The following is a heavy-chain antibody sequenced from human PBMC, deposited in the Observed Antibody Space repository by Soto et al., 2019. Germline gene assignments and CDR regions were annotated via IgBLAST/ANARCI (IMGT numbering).Heavy chain of an antibody. D-gene: IGHD3-22*01. CDR2: ISGSGGST. J-gene: IGHJ6*02. CDR1: GFTFSSYA. V-gene: IGHV3-23*01. CDR3: AKAMRVKGYYYYGMDV. Sequence: EVQLLESGGGLVQPGGSLRLSCAASGFTFSSYAMSWVRQAPGKGLEWVSAISGSGGSTYYADSVKGRFTISRDNSKNTLDLQMNSLRAEDTAVYYCAKAMRVKGYYYYGMDVWGQGTTVTVSS.